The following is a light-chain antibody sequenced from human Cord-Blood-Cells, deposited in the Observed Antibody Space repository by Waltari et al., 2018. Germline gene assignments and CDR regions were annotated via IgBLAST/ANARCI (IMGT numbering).Light chain of an antibody. CDR3: AAWDDSLNGRV. Sequence: QSVLTQPPSASGTPGQRVTISCSGSSSNIGSNTVNWYQQLPGTAPKRLIYSNNQRPSGVPYRFSGSKSGTSASLAISGLQSEDEADYYCAAWDDSLNGRVFGGGTKLTVL. J-gene: IGLJ3*02. CDR2: SNN. V-gene: IGLV1-44*01. CDR1: SSNIGSNT.